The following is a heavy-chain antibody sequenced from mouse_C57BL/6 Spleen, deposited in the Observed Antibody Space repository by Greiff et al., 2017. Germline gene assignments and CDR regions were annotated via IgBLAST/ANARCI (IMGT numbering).Heavy chain of an antibody. J-gene: IGHJ3*01. CDR1: GFTFSSYA. CDR3: ARDLDSSGHEAWFAY. CDR2: ISDGGSYT. V-gene: IGHV5-4*01. D-gene: IGHD3-2*02. Sequence: EVQLVESGGGLVKPGGSLKLSCAASGFTFSSYAMSWVRQTPGKRLEWVATISDGGSYTYYPDNVKGRFTISRDNAKNNLYLQMSHLKSEDTAMYYCARDLDSSGHEAWFAYWGQGTLVTVSA.